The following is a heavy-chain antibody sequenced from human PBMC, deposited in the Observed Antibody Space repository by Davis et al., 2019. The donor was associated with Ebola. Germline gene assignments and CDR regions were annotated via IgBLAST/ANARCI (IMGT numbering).Heavy chain of an antibody. CDR1: GFTFSSYA. V-gene: IGHV3-30-3*01. J-gene: IGHJ6*02. CDR3: AREMATTFYYYYGMDV. Sequence: GESLKISCAASGFTFSSYAMHWVRQAPGKGLEWVAVISYDGSNKYYADSVKGRFTISRDNSKNTLYLQMNSLRAEDTAVYYCAREMATTFYYYYGMDVWGQGTTVTVSS. CDR2: ISYDGSNK. D-gene: IGHD5-24*01.